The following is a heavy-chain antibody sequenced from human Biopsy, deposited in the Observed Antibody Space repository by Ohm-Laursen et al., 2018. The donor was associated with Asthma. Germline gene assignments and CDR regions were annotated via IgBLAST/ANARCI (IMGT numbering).Heavy chain of an antibody. V-gene: IGHV3-11*01. CDR2: ISSSGSTT. Sequence: GSLRLSCTASGFPFSDYYMTWMRQAPGKGLEWVSSISSSGSTTYPAESVKGRLTISRDNAQKSLFLQMGSLRAEDTAIYYCARVFESSEWGPFYHFGLDVWGQGTTVAVSS. CDR1: GFPFSDYY. D-gene: IGHD6-25*01. J-gene: IGHJ6*02. CDR3: ARVFESSEWGPFYHFGLDV.